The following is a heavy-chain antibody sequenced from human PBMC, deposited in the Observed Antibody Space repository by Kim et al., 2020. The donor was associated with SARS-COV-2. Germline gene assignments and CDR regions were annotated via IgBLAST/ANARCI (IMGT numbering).Heavy chain of an antibody. V-gene: IGHV5-10-1*01. D-gene: IGHD3-16*01. J-gene: IGHJ4*02. CDR2: IDPSDSYT. Sequence: GESLKISCKGSGYKFISYWITWVRQMPGEGLEWMGRIDPSDSYTKYSPSFQGHVSISGDKSLSTAYLQWSSLKASDTAMYYCARQEKGGATEYWGQGTLVTVSS. CDR3: ARQEKGGATEY. CDR1: GYKFISYW.